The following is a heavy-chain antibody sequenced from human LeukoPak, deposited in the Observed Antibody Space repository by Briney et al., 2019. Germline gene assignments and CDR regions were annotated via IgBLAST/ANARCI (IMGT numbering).Heavy chain of an antibody. V-gene: IGHV3-30*18. CDR1: GFTFSSYG. CDR2: ISYDGSNK. CDR3: AKDGDYGGNYGMDV. J-gene: IGHJ6*02. Sequence: PGRSLRLSCAASGFTFSSYGMHWVRRAPGKGLEWVAVISYDGSNKYYADSVKGRFTISRDNSKNTLYLQMNSLRAEDTAVYYCAKDGDYGGNYGMDVWGQGTTVTVSS. D-gene: IGHD4-23*01.